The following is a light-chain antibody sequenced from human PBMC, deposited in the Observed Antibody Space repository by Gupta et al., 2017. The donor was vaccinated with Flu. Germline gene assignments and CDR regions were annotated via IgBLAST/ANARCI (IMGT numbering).Light chain of an antibody. J-gene: IGKJ3*01. CDR1: QSVSSSH. V-gene: IGKV3-20*01. CDR2: AAS. Sequence: ATLSSSPGEETALTCRGSQSVSSSHLAWYQQRPGQAPKLLIYAASIMATGIPDRFSGSGSGTDFTLTISRLEPEDVAMYYCQQYDDAPQTFGAGTKVEIK. CDR3: QQYDDAPQT.